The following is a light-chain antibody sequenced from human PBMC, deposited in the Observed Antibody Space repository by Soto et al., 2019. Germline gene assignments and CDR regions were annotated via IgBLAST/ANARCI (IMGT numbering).Light chain of an antibody. V-gene: IGKV1-5*03. CDR2: KAS. Sequence: DIRIAQYPSIRGGSVGEILTIPWRASQTISSWLAWYQQKAGKAPKLLIYKASTLKSGVPSRFSGSGSGTEFTLAISSLQTDDFATYYCKHYNSYSDAFGQWTVVDIK. CDR3: KHYNSYSDA. CDR1: QTISSW. J-gene: IGKJ1*01.